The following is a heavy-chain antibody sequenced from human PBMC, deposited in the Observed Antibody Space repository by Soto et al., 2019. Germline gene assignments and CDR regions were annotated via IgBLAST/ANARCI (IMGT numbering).Heavy chain of an antibody. Sequence: SETLYITCTVSGGSISSGGFYWSWIRQHPGKGLECIGYIYDSGSTYYNPSLKGRVSISVDTSRSQLSLKLTSVTAADTAVYYCAGGEYYHSSGYYFYYYTMDDWGQGTTVTVPS. CDR3: AGGEYYHSSGYYFYYYTMDD. CDR2: IYDSGST. D-gene: IGHD3-22*01. V-gene: IGHV4-31*03. CDR1: GGSISSGGFY. J-gene: IGHJ6*02.